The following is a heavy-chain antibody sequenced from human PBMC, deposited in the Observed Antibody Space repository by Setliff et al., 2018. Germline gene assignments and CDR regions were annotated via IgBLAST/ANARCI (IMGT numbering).Heavy chain of an antibody. V-gene: IGHV1-18*01. CDR2: IYNYSFKT. Sequence: ASVKVSCKTSGYTFTNYGITWVRQAPGQGLEWMGWIYNYSFKTNYPQKFLGRVTVTTDTSTGTAYMELGSLTSDDTAIYYCARINFYVSSGYYYAPDYWGPGTLVTVSS. D-gene: IGHD3-22*01. J-gene: IGHJ4*02. CDR1: GYTFTNYG. CDR3: ARINFYVSSGYYYAPDY.